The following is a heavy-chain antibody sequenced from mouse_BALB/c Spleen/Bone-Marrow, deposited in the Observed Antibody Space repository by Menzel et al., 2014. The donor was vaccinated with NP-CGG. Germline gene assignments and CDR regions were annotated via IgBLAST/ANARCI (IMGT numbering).Heavy chain of an antibody. CDR2: INPSTGYT. V-gene: IGHV1-7*01. D-gene: IGHD2-14*01. CDR1: GYTFTSYW. J-gene: IGHJ2*01. Sequence: QVQLQQSGAELAKPGASVKMSCKASGYTFTSYWKHWVKQRPGQGLEWIGYINPSTGYTEYNQKFKDKATLTADKSSSTAYMQLSSLTSEDSAVYYCARHYRYYFDYWGQGTTLTVSS. CDR3: ARHYRYYFDY.